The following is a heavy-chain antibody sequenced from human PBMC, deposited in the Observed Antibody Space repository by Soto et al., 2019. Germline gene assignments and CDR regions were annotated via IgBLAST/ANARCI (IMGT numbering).Heavy chain of an antibody. CDR1: GFTFSMYS. CDR2: INNGGTFK. Sequence: EGQLLESGGGLVQPGGSLRLSCAASGFTFSMYSMSWVRQAPGKGLEWVSAINNGGTFKLYADSVKGRFTISRDNSHNTLSLQMNSLRAEDAAVYYCAKRTYECDGPGAFDIWGQGTMVTVSS. CDR3: AKRTYECDGPGAFDI. D-gene: IGHD2-2*01. V-gene: IGHV3-23*01. J-gene: IGHJ3*02.